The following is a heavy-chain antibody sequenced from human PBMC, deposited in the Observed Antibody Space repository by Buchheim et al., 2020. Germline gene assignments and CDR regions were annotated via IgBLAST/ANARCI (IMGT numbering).Heavy chain of an antibody. Sequence: VQLVESGGGVVQPGRSLRLSCAASGFIFSSYAMSWVRQAPGKGLEWVSGISGSGGSTYYADSVKGRFTISRDNSKNTLYLQMNSLRAEDTAVYYCAKAFLRCSGGSCYSYYYYYMDVWGKGTT. D-gene: IGHD2-15*01. J-gene: IGHJ6*03. CDR2: ISGSGGST. CDR1: GFIFSSYA. V-gene: IGHV3-23*04. CDR3: AKAFLRCSGGSCYSYYYYYMDV.